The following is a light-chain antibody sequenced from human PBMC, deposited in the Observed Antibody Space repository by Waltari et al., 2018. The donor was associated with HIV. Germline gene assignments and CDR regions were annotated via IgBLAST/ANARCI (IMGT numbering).Light chain of an antibody. Sequence: QSALTQPASVSGSPGQSITISCTGTSCHIGGYTYVPWYQQHPGKAPKLMISDVSHRPSGVSNRFSGSKSGNTASLTISGLQAEDEADYYCSSYTSSSTLGVFGSGTKVTVL. V-gene: IGLV2-14*03. CDR3: SSYTSSSTLGV. J-gene: IGLJ1*01. CDR2: DVS. CDR1: SCHIGGYTY.